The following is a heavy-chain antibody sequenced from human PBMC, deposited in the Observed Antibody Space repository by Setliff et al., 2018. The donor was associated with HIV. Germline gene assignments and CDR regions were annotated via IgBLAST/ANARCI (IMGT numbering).Heavy chain of an antibody. CDR3: ARAEMATIVAFDTGGYYVSHFDY. D-gene: IGHD3-22*01. CDR2: IYYSGNT. J-gene: IGHJ4*02. CDR1: GGSITGYY. V-gene: IGHV4-59*01. Sequence: SETLSLTCTVSGGSITGYYWSWIRQPPGKGLEWIGWIYYSGNTRYNPSLKSRVTISLDTSKNRFSLQLTSVTAADTAVYYCARAEMATIVAFDTGGYYVSHFDYWGQGTQVTVSS.